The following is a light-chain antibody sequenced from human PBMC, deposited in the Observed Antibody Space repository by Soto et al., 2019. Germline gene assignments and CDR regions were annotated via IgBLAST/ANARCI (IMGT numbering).Light chain of an antibody. Sequence: SYELTQPPSVSVSPRQTASITCSGDKLGDKFACWYQQKPGQSPVLVIYEDYKRPSGIPERFSGSNSGNTATLTISDTQAMDEADYYCQAWDINTAVFGTGTKLTVL. CDR1: KLGDKF. CDR2: EDY. CDR3: QAWDINTAV. V-gene: IGLV3-1*01. J-gene: IGLJ1*01.